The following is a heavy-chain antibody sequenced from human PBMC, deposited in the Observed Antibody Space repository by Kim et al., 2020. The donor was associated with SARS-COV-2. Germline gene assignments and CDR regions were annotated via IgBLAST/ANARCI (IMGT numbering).Heavy chain of an antibody. CDR2: INHSGST. CDR1: GGSFSGYY. V-gene: IGHV4-34*01. D-gene: IGHD2-2*01. Sequence: SETLSLTCAVYGGSFSGYYWSWIRQPPGKGLEWIGEINHSGSTNYNPSLKSRVTISVDTSKNQFSLKLSSVTAADTAVYYCARGGYCSSTSCYRPYYGSGRPAYYFDYWGQGTLVTVSS. J-gene: IGHJ4*02. CDR3: ARGGYCSSTSCYRPYYGSGRPAYYFDY.